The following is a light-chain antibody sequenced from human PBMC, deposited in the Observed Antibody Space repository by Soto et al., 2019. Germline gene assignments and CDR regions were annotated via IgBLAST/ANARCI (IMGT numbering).Light chain of an antibody. Sequence: DIQMTQSPSTLPASVGDRVTITCRASQSITNRLAWYQQKPGKAPKVLIYDASTLESGVPSRFSGSGYGTEFALAISSLQPDDFATYWCQHYGGMWTFGKGTKVDIK. CDR1: QSITNR. CDR2: DAS. CDR3: QHYGGMWT. V-gene: IGKV1-5*01. J-gene: IGKJ1*01.